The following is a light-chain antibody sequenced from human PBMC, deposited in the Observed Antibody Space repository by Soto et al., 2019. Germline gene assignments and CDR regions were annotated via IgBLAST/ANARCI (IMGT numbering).Light chain of an antibody. CDR1: QSVLYSSNNKNY. J-gene: IGKJ1*01. CDR2: WAS. V-gene: IGKV4-1*01. Sequence: IVMTQSPDSLAVSLGERATINCKSSQSVLYSSNNKNYLAWYQQKPGQPPKLLIYWASTRESGVPDRFSGSGSGTDFTLTISRLEPEDFAVYYCQQYGSSPRTFGLGTKVDI. CDR3: QQYGSSPRT.